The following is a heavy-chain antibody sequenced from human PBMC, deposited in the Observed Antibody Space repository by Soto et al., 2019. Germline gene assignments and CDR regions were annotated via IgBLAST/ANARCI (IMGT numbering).Heavy chain of an antibody. D-gene: IGHD2-21*01. CDR2: IYHSGTT. CDR1: DGYLNRRGYC. J-gene: IGHJ5*01. Sequence: PSEPLSVSYTFLDGYLNRRGYCLAWTRQFPGKGLEWIGHIYHSGTTYYNPSLKGRLAISVDTSNNRFSLRLTSMTAADTALYFCARATPMIAAASCDSWGQGTPVTSPQ. V-gene: IGHV4-31*03. CDR3: ARATPMIAAASCDS.